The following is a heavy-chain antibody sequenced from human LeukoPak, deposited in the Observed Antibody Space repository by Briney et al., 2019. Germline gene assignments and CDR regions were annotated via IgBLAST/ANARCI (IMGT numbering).Heavy chain of an antibody. Sequence: GGSLRLSCAASGFTFDDYAMHWVRHAPGKGLEWVSGISWNSGSIGYADSVKGRFTISRDNAKNSLYLQMNSLRAEDTALYYCAKDIRGVGTEYFQHWGQGTLVTVSS. CDR2: ISWNSGSI. V-gene: IGHV3-9*01. D-gene: IGHD3-10*01. CDR1: GFTFDDYA. J-gene: IGHJ1*01. CDR3: AKDIRGVGTEYFQH.